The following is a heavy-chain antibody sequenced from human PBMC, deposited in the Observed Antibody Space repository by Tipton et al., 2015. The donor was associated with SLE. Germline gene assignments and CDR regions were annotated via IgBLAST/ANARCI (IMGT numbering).Heavy chain of an antibody. CDR2: IYYSGST. J-gene: IGHJ5*02. V-gene: IGHV4-39*07. Sequence: GLVKPSETLSLTCTVSGGSISSSSYYWGWIRQPPGKGLEWIGSIYYSGSTYYNPSLKSRVTISVDTSKNQFSLKLSSVTAADTAVYYCARGPVVVVVAATLLSWFDPWGQGTLVTVSS. CDR1: GGSISSSSYY. CDR3: ARGPVVVVVAATLLSWFDP. D-gene: IGHD2-15*01.